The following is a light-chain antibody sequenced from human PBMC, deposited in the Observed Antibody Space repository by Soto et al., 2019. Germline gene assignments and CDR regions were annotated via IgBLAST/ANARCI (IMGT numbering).Light chain of an antibody. CDR1: QSVDSY. Sequence: EIVLTQSPATLSLSPGERATLSCRASQSVDSYLAWYQQKPGQAPRLLIYDASNRATGIPARFSGSGSETGFTLTISSLEPEDFAVDYCQQRRSWPITFGQGTRLEIK. V-gene: IGKV3-11*01. CDR2: DAS. CDR3: QQRRSWPIT. J-gene: IGKJ5*01.